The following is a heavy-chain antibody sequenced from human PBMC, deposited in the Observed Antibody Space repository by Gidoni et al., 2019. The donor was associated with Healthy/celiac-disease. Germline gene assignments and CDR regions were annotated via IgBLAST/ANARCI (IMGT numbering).Heavy chain of an antibody. J-gene: IGHJ4*02. CDR2: ISYDGSNK. D-gene: IGHD3-16*01. Sequence: QVQLVESRGGVVQPGRSLSLSCAASGFTFGSYGMHWVRQAPGKGLEWVAVISYDGSNKYYADSVKGRFTISRDNSKNTLYLQMNSLRAEDTAVYYCARVVVTWGSDYFDYWGQGTLVTVSS. CDR1: GFTFGSYG. CDR3: ARVVVTWGSDYFDY. V-gene: IGHV3-30*04.